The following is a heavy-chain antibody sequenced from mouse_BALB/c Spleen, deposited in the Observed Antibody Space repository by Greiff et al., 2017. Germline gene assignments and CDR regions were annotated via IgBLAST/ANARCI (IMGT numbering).Heavy chain of an antibody. Sequence: EVKLVESGPGLVKPSQSLSLSCTVTGYSITSDYAWNWIRQFPGNKLEWMGYISYSGSTSYNPSLKSRISITRDTSKNQFFLQLNSVTTEDTATYYCARRPPSPYYFDYWGQGTTLTVSS. J-gene: IGHJ2*01. CDR1: GYSITSDYA. CDR3: ARRPPSPYYFDY. CDR2: ISYSGST. V-gene: IGHV3-2*02.